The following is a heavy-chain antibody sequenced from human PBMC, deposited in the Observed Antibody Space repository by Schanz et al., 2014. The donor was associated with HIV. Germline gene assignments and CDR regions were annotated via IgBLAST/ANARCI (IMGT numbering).Heavy chain of an antibody. D-gene: IGHD2-2*01. CDR3: ARGPSLVIVPAATDPRFDY. V-gene: IGHV3-30*19. J-gene: IGHJ4*02. Sequence: QVQLVESGGGVVQPGMSLRLSCVASGFTFRNFGMHWVRQAPGKGLEWVAVIWYDGSNKYYADSVKGRFTISRDNSKNTLYLQMNSLRAEDTAVYYCARGPSLVIVPAATDPRFDYWGQGTLVTVSS. CDR1: GFTFRNFG. CDR2: IWYDGSNK.